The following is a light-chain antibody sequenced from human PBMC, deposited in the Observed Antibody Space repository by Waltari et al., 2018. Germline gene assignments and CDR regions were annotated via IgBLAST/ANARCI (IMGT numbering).Light chain of an antibody. J-gene: IGLJ3*02. CDR2: RNT. Sequence: QSVLTQPPSASGTPGQGVTISCSGSFSNIRVNYVLWYQHPPETAPKLLIYRNTPRPSGVPDRFSGSKSGTSASLAISGLRSEDEADYYCTTYDDNLRRWVFGGGTKVTVL. CDR1: FSNIRVNY. V-gene: IGLV1-47*01. CDR3: TTYDDNLRRWV.